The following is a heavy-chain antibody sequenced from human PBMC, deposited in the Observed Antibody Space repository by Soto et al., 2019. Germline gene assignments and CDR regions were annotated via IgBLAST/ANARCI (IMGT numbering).Heavy chain of an antibody. CDR3: AREGPYSSGWDDYYYYYMDV. CDR2: TYYRSKWYN. J-gene: IGHJ6*03. D-gene: IGHD6-19*01. Sequence: KQSQTLSLTCAISGDSVSSNSAAWNWIRQSPSRGLEWLGRTYYRSKWYNDYAVSVKSRITINPDTSKNQFSLQLNSVTPEDTAVYYCAREGPYSSGWDDYYYYYMDVWGKGTTVTVSS. CDR1: GDSVSSNSAA. V-gene: IGHV6-1*01.